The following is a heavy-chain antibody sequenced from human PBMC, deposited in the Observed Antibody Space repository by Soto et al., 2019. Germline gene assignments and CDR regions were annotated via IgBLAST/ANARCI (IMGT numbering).Heavy chain of an antibody. CDR1: GYSFTSYW. J-gene: IGHJ6*02. D-gene: IGHD3-10*01. CDR3: ARRIAMVRGVSKSSYYYHGMDV. Sequence: GESLKISCKGSGYSFTSYWIGWVRQMPGKGLEWMGIIYPGDSDTRYSPSIQGQVTISADKSISTAYLQWSSLKASDTAMYYCARRIAMVRGVSKSSYYYHGMDVWGQGTTVTVSS. V-gene: IGHV5-51*01. CDR2: IYPGDSDT.